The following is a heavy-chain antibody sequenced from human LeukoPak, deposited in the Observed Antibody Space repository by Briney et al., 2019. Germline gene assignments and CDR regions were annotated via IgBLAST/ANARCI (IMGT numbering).Heavy chain of an antibody. D-gene: IGHD5-24*01. J-gene: IGHJ6*03. CDR3: ARGAGSPGRYIYMDV. Sequence: ASVKVSCKASGGTFNTYTISWVRQAPGLGLEWMGGIIPIFGTANYAQKFQGRVTITADESTSTAYLEVSSLRSEDTALYYCARGAGSPGRYIYMDVWSKGTTVTVSS. CDR1: GGTFNTYT. V-gene: IGHV1-69*13. CDR2: IIPIFGTA.